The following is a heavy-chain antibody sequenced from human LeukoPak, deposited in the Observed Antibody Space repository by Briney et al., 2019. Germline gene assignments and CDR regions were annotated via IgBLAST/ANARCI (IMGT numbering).Heavy chain of an antibody. Sequence: GESLKISCQGSGFSFTSYSIGWVRQMPGKGLEWMGIIYPGDSNTRYSPSFQGQVTISADKSISTVYLQWSSLKASDTAMYYCARQSVAGARWWFDPWGQGTLVTVSS. CDR1: GFSFTSYS. D-gene: IGHD6-19*01. V-gene: IGHV5-51*01. CDR3: ARQSVAGARWWFDP. J-gene: IGHJ5*02. CDR2: IYPGDSNT.